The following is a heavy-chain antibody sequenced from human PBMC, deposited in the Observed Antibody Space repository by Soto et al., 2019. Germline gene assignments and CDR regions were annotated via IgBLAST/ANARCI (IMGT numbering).Heavy chain of an antibody. J-gene: IGHJ5*02. CDR1: GYTFTSYY. CDR2: INPSGGST. Sequence: ASVKVSCKASGYTFTSYYMHWVRQAPGQGLEWMGIINPSGGSTSYAQKFQGRVTMTRDTSTSTVYMELSSLRSEDTAVYYCARGPWTGQTPWNWFDPWGQGTLVTVSS. V-gene: IGHV1-46*01. D-gene: IGHD5-12*01. CDR3: ARGPWTGQTPWNWFDP.